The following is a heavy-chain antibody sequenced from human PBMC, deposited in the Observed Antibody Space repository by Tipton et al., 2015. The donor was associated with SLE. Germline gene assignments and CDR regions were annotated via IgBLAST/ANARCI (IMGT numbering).Heavy chain of an antibody. CDR2: ISSSSSTI. Sequence: SLRLSCAASGFIFSNYSMNWVRQAPGKGLEWVSYISSSSSTIYYADSVKGRFTISRDNAKNSLYLQMNSLRAEDTAVYYCAKVYGSGWADCWGQGTLVTVSS. J-gene: IGHJ4*02. D-gene: IGHD6-19*01. CDR3: AKVYGSGWADC. V-gene: IGHV3-48*01. CDR1: GFIFSNYS.